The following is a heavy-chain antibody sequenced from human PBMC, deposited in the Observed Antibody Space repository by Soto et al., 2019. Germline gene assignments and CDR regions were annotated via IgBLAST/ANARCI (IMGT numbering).Heavy chain of an antibody. Sequence: QVQLVQSGAEVKKPGSSVKVSCKASGGTFSSYAISWVRQAPGQGLEWMGGIIPIFGTANYAQKFQGRVTITADAPTSTAYMEVSSLRSEDTAVYYCAEYVGKAAGSYYYGMDVWGHGTTVTVSS. D-gene: IGHD6-13*01. CDR1: GGTFSSYA. CDR3: AEYVGKAAGSYYYGMDV. J-gene: IGHJ6*02. CDR2: IIPIFGTA. V-gene: IGHV1-69*12.